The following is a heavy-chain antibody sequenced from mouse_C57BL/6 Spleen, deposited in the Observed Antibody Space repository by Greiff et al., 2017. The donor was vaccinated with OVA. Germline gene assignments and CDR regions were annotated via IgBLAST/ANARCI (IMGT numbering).Heavy chain of an antibody. CDR3: ARSRDY. V-gene: IGHV1-82*01. Sequence: QVQLQQSGPELVKPGASVKISCKASGYAFSSSWMNWVKPRPGKGLEWIGRIYPGDGDTNYNGKFKGKATLTADKSSSTAYMQLSSLTSDDSAVYVCARSRDYWGQGTTLTVSS. CDR2: IYPGDGDT. CDR1: GYAFSSSW. J-gene: IGHJ2*01.